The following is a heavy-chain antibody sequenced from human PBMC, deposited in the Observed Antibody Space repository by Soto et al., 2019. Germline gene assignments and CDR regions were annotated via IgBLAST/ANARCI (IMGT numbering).Heavy chain of an antibody. J-gene: IGHJ2*01. CDR2: IYYSGKT. D-gene: IGHD2-8*01. Sequence: QVQLQESGPGLVKPSETLSLTCTVSGGSISSYYWSWIRQPPGKGLEWIGYIYYSGKTNYSPSLKTRVTISVDTSKNQFSLKLSSVTATDTAAYYFAGSPAGKSVSGGYFDLWGGGTLVVVSS. CDR3: AGSPAGKSVSGGYFDL. V-gene: IGHV4-59*12. CDR1: GGSISSYY.